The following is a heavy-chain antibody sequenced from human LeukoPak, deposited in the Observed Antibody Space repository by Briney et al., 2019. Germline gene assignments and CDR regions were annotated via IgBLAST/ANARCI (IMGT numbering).Heavy chain of an antibody. V-gene: IGHV4-4*07. J-gene: IGHJ4*02. CDR2: IYPSGNT. CDR1: GGSRGSFY. CDR3: ARDDFWSGYDY. Sequence: SETLSLTCSVSGGSRGSFYWSWIRQPAGKGLEWIGRIYPSGNTNYNPSLKSRVTLSTDTSKTQFSLKLSSVTAADTAVYYRARDDFWSGYDYWGQGTLVTVSS. D-gene: IGHD3-3*01.